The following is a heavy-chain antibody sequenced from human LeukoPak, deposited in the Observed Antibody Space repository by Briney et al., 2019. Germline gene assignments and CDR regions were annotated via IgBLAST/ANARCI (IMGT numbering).Heavy chain of an antibody. Sequence: GGSLRLSCAASGFTFSSYAMSWVRQAPGKGLEWVSAISGNGGSTYYADSVKGRFTISRDNSKNTLYLQMNSLRAEDTAVYYCAKVGYCSSTSCPYFDYWGQGTLVTVSS. D-gene: IGHD2-2*01. J-gene: IGHJ4*02. CDR1: GFTFSSYA. CDR2: ISGNGGST. V-gene: IGHV3-23*01. CDR3: AKVGYCSSTSCPYFDY.